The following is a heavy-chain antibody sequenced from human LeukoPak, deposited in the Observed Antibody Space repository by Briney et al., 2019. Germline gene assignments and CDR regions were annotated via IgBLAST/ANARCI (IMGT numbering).Heavy chain of an antibody. Sequence: PGRSLRLSCAASGFTFDDYAMHWVRQAPGKGLEWVSGISWNSGSIVYADSVKGRFTISRDNAKNSLYLQMNSLRAEDTALYYCAKGYCSSTSCYEFDYWGQGTLVTVSS. V-gene: IGHV3-9*01. CDR1: GFTFDDYA. D-gene: IGHD2-2*01. CDR3: AKGYCSSTSCYEFDY. J-gene: IGHJ4*02. CDR2: ISWNSGSI.